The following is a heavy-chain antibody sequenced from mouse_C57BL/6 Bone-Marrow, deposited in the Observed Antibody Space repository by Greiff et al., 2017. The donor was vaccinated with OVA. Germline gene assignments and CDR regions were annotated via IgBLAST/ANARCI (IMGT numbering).Heavy chain of an antibody. D-gene: IGHD1-1*01. CDR3: ARGAYYYGSSYGY. CDR1: GYTFTDYY. J-gene: IGHJ2*01. Sequence: EVMLVESGPVLVKPGASVKMSCKASGYTFTDYYMNWVKQSHGKSLEWIGVINPYNGGTSYNQKFKGKATLTVDKSSSTAYMELNSLTSEDSAVYYCARGAYYYGSSYGYWGQGTTLTVSS. CDR2: INPYNGGT. V-gene: IGHV1-19*01.